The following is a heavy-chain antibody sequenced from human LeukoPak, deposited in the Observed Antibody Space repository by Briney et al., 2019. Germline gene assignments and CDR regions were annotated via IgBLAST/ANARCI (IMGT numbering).Heavy chain of an antibody. V-gene: IGHV1-18*01. CDR3: ARGFRLGDFLGKDY. Sequence: GASVKVSCKASGYTFTSYGISWMRQAPGQGLEWMGWISAYNGNTTYAQKLQGRVTMTTDTSTSTAYMELRSLRSDDTAVYYCARGFRLGDFLGKDYWGQGTLVTVSS. CDR2: ISAYNGNT. J-gene: IGHJ4*02. CDR1: GYTFTSYG. D-gene: IGHD3-16*01.